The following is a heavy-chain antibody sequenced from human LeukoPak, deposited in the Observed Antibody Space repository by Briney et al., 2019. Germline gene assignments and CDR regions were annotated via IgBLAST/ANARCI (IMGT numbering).Heavy chain of an antibody. Sequence: PGGSLRLSCAASEFTFSSHGMHWVRQAPGKGLEWVAVIWYDGSNKNYADSVKGRFTISRDNAKNTLYLQMNSLRAEDTAVYYCAKDIQQWLGGGYFDYWGQGTLVTVSS. CDR1: EFTFSSHG. CDR3: AKDIQQWLGGGYFDY. D-gene: IGHD6-19*01. CDR2: IWYDGSNK. J-gene: IGHJ4*02. V-gene: IGHV3-33*03.